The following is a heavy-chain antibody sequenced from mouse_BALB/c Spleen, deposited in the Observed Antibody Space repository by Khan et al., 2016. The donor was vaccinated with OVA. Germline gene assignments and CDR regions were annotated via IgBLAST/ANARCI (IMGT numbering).Heavy chain of an antibody. V-gene: IGHV3-2*02. CDR1: GYSITSDYA. D-gene: IGHD1-1*01. CDR2: ISYSGNT. CDR3: ARVYGGDFDY. J-gene: IGHJ2*01. Sequence: VQLKESGPGLVKPSQSLSLTCTVTGYSITSDYAWNWIRQFPGNKLEWMGFISYSGNTNYNPSLKSRISITRDTTKHQFFLQLNSVTIEDTATYYCARVYGGDFDYWGQGTTLTVSS.